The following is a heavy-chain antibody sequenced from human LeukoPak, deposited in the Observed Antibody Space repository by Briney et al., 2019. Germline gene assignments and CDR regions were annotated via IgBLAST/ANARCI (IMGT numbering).Heavy chain of an antibody. CDR2: ISSSGSTI. CDR3: ARDPHQIYDNYMDV. CDR1: GFTFSSYE. D-gene: IGHD3-9*01. Sequence: GSLRLSCAASGFTFSSYEMNWVRQAPGKGLEWVSYISSSGSTIYYADSVKGRFTISRDNAKNSLYLQMNSLRAEDTAVYYCARDPHQIYDNYMDVWGKGTTVTISS. J-gene: IGHJ6*03. V-gene: IGHV3-48*03.